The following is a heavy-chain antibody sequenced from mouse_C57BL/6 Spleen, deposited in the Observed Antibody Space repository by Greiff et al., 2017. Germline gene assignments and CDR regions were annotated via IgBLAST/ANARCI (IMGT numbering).Heavy chain of an antibody. D-gene: IGHD2-5*01. CDR3: ARGGYSNFYAMDY. V-gene: IGHV1-80*01. CDR1: GYAFSSYW. CDR2: LYPGDGDT. Sequence: QVQLQQSGAELVKPGASVKISCKASGYAFSSYWMNWVKQRPGKGLEWIGQLYPGDGDTNYNGKFKGKATLTADKSSSTAYMQRSSLTSEDSAVYFCARGGYSNFYAMDYWGQGTSVTVSS. J-gene: IGHJ4*01.